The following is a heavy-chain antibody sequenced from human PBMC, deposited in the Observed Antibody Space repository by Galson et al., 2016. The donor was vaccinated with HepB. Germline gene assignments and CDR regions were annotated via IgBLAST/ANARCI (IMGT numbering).Heavy chain of an antibody. V-gene: IGHV3-74*01. J-gene: IGHJ5*02. CDR2: INSDGTIT. CDR3: GRDHSVVPTAAYNWFDP. CDR1: GFAFSNHW. D-gene: IGHD4-23*01. Sequence: SLRLSCAASGFAFSNHWMRWVRQDPGKGLEWVSRINSDGTITNYADSVKGRFTISRDNAKNTLYLQMNSLRADDTAVYCCGRDHSVVPTAAYNWFDPWGRGTLVTVSS.